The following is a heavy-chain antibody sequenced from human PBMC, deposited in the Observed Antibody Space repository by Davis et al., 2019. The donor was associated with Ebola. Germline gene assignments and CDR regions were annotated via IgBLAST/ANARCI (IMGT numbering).Heavy chain of an antibody. V-gene: IGHV3-30-3*01. CDR1: GFTFSIFD. Sequence: PGGSLRLSCAASGFTFSIFDFHWVRQAPGNGLEWVAFISNDGGTKYYADSVKGRFTVSRDNSWSTLYLQINSLRVEDTAFYYCVRAVNKWFDPWGRGTLVTVSS. CDR3: VRAVNKWFDP. D-gene: IGHD2/OR15-2a*01. CDR2: ISNDGGTK. J-gene: IGHJ5*02.